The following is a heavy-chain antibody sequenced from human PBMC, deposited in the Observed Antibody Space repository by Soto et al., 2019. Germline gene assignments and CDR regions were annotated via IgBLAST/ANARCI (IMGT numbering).Heavy chain of an antibody. CDR3: AKDTDYGEFNWFDP. D-gene: IGHD4-17*01. J-gene: IGHJ5*02. CDR1: GFTFSSYA. Sequence: GGSLRLSCAASGFTFSSYAMSWVRQAPGKGLEWGSAISGSGDSTYYADSEKGRFTISRDNSKTTLYLQMNSLRAEDTAVYYCAKDTDYGEFNWFDPWGQGTLVTVSS. CDR2: ISGSGDST. V-gene: IGHV3-23*01.